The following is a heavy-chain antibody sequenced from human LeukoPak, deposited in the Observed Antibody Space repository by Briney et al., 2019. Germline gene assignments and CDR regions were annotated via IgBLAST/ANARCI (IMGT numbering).Heavy chain of an antibody. CDR1: GGSISSYY. CDR3: ASGYTSTWYLVLAY. D-gene: IGHD6-13*01. J-gene: IGHJ1*01. CDR2: IYYSGIT. Sequence: PSETLSLTCTVSGGSISSYYWSWIRQPPGKGLEWIGSIYYSGITYYNASLKSRVTTSLDTSKNQLSLKVNSVTAADTAVYYCASGYTSTWYLVLAYWGQGTLVTVSS. V-gene: IGHV4-39*07.